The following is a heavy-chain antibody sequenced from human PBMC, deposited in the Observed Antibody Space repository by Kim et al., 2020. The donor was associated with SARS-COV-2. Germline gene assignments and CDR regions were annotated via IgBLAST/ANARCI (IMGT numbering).Heavy chain of an antibody. J-gene: IGHJ1*01. Sequence: GGSLRLSCAASGFTFGSYWMTWVRQAPGKGLEWVANIKQDGTQQYYVDSVRGRFTVSRDGANMYLQMNSLRAEDTAVYYCARTLTGTTESFEYWGRGTLVTVSS. V-gene: IGHV3-7*03. CDR3: ARTLTGTTESFEY. CDR2: IKQDGTQQ. CDR1: GFTFGSYW. D-gene: IGHD3-9*01.